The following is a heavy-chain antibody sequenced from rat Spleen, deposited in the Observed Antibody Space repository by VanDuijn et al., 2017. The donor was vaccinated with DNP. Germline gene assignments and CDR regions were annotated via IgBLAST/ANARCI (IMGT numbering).Heavy chain of an antibody. Sequence: EVQLVESGGGLVQPGRSLKLSCAASGFTFSDYYMAWVRQAPKKGLEWVASISYEGSSTYYGDSVKGRFTISRDNAKSTLYLQMNSLRSEDTATYYCARQITTVDWYFDFWGPGTMVTVSS. V-gene: IGHV5-22*01. CDR3: ARQITTVDWYFDF. D-gene: IGHD1-1*01. J-gene: IGHJ1*01. CDR2: ISYEGSST. CDR1: GFTFSDYY.